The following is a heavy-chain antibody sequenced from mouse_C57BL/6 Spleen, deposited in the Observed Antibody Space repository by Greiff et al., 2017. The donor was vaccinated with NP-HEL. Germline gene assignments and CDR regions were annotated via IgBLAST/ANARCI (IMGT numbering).Heavy chain of an antibody. CDR1: GYAFSSSW. CDR3: ARGGGYYAMDY. CDR2: IYPGDGDT. J-gene: IGHJ4*01. V-gene: IGHV1-82*01. Sequence: QVQLQQSGPELVKPGASVKISCKASGYAFSSSWMNWVKQRPGKGLEWIGRIYPGDGDTNYNGKFQGKATLTADNSSSTAYMQLSSLTSEDSAVYFCARGGGYYAMDYWGQGTSVTVSS.